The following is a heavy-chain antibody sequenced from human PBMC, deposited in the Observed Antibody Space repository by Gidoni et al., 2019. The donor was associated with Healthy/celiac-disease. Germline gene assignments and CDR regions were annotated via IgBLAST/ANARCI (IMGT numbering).Heavy chain of an antibody. CDR3: ARGAYCGGDCFYYFDY. D-gene: IGHD2-21*02. CDR2: ISSSSSYI. CDR1: GFTFSSYS. V-gene: IGHV3-21*01. Sequence: EVQLVASGGGLVKPGGSLRLSCAASGFTFSSYSMNWVRQAPGKGLEWVSSISSSSSYIYYADSVKGRFTISRDNAKNSLYLQMNSLRAEDTAVYYCARGAYCGGDCFYYFDYWGQGTLVTVSS. J-gene: IGHJ4*02.